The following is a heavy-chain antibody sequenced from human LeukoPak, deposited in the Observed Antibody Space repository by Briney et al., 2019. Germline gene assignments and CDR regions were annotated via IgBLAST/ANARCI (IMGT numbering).Heavy chain of an antibody. CDR3: ARDLVGYDILTGYYKPYYGMDV. CDR2: ISSSSSYI. CDR1: GFTFSSYG. J-gene: IGHJ6*04. D-gene: IGHD3-9*01. V-gene: IGHV3-21*01. Sequence: GGSLRLSCAASGFTFSSYGMHWVRQAPGKGLEWVSSISSSSSYIYYADSVKGRFTISRDNAKNSLYLQMNSLRAEDTAVYYCARDLVGYDILTGYYKPYYGMDVWGKGTTVTVSS.